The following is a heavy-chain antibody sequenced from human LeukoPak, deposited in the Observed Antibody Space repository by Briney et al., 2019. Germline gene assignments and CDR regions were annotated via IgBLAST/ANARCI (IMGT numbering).Heavy chain of an antibody. V-gene: IGHV4-61*09. J-gene: IGHJ6*02. CDR1: GGSISSGSYY. CDR3: ARESVYCSGGSCYSPYYGMDV. D-gene: IGHD2-15*01. Sequence: SETLSLTCTVSGGSISSGSYYWSWIRQPAGKGLEWIGHIYTSGSTNYNPSLKSRVTISVDTSKNQFSLKLSSVTAADTAVYYYARESVYCSGGSCYSPYYGMDVWGQGTTATVSS. CDR2: IYTSGST.